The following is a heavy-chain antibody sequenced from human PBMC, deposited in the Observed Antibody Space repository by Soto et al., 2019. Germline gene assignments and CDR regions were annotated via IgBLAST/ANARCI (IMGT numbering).Heavy chain of an antibody. CDR2: IGTAGDT. Sequence: EVQLVESGGGLVQPGGSRRLSGEASGFTSSGSAMHWVGQATGKGLEWFSAIGTAGDTYYPGSVKGRFTISRENAKNSLYLQMNSLRAEDTAVYYCARGMAAAGPLNYYYGMDVWGQGTTVTVSS. CDR1: GFTSSGSA. D-gene: IGHD6-13*01. V-gene: IGHV3-13*01. CDR3: ARGMAAAGPLNYYYGMDV. J-gene: IGHJ6*02.